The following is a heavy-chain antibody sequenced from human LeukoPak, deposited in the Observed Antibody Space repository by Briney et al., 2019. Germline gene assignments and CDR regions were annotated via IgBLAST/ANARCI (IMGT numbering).Heavy chain of an antibody. J-gene: IGHJ3*02. CDR2: IYYSGST. V-gene: IGHV4-39*07. CDR3: AREGYDAFDI. Sequence: SETLSLTCTVSGGSISSSSYYWGWLRQPPGKGLEWIGSIYYSGSTYYNPSLKSRVTISVDTSKNQFSLKLSSVTAADTAVYYCAREGYDAFDIWGQGTMVTVSS. D-gene: IGHD5-12*01. CDR1: GGSISSSSYY.